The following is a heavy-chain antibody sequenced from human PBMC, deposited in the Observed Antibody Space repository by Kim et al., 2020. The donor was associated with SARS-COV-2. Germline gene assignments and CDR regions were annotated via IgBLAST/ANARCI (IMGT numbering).Heavy chain of an antibody. Sequence: PSLKSRVTISVDTAKNQFSLKLSSVTAADTAVYYCARGVVGATPRYYFDYWGQGTLVTVSS. V-gene: IGHV4-30-2*04. J-gene: IGHJ4*02. D-gene: IGHD1-26*01. CDR3: ARGVVGATPRYYFDY.